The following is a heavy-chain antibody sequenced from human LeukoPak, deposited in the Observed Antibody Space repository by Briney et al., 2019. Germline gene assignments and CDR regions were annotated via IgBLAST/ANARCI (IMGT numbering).Heavy chain of an antibody. J-gene: IGHJ4*02. CDR3: AKDMGSIFGVVAAFDY. Sequence: PGGSLRLSCAASGFTFYDYAMHWVRQAPGKGLEWVSGISWNSGSIGYADSVKGRFTISRDNAKNSLYLQMNSLRAEDMALYYCAKDMGSIFGVVAAFDYWGQGTLVTVSS. CDR1: GFTFYDYA. CDR2: ISWNSGSI. V-gene: IGHV3-9*03. D-gene: IGHD3-3*01.